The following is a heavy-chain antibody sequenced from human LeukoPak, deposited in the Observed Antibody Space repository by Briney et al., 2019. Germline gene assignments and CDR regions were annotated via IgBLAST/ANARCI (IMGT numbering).Heavy chain of an antibody. J-gene: IGHJ4*02. CDR1: GFTFSSYA. D-gene: IGHD4-17*01. CDR2: ISGSGGST. Sequence: GGSLRLSCAASGFTFSSYAMSWVRQAPGKGLEWVSAISGSGGSTYYVDSVKGRFTIPRDNSKNTLYLQMNSLRAEDTAVYYCAKDRRRTTVTLFDYWGQGTLVTVSS. V-gene: IGHV3-23*01. CDR3: AKDRRRTTVTLFDY.